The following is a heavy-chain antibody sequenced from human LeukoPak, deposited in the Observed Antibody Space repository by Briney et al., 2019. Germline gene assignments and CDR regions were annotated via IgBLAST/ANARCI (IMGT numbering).Heavy chain of an antibody. V-gene: IGHV3-30*18. CDR1: GFTFSSYG. CDR3: AKAKSGGSFLEWLLYGSNFDY. D-gene: IGHD3-3*02. CDR2: ISYDGSNK. J-gene: IGHJ4*02. Sequence: GGSLRLSCAASGFTFSSYGMHWVRQAPGKGLEWVAVISYDGSNKYYADSVKGRFTISRDSSKNTLYLQMNNLRAEDTAIYYCAKAKSGGSFLEWLLYGSNFDYWGQGTLVTVSS.